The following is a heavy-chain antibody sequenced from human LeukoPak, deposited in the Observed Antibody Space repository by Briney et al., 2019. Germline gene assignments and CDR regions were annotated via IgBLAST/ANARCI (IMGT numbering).Heavy chain of an antibody. D-gene: IGHD3-22*01. Sequence: GGSLRLSCAASGFTFSTYWVMWGRQAPGKGLEWVASIMYDGSQKYYVDSVKGRFTVSRDHANRSLFLQMNSPRAEHPAVHYCARYFNSNGYSSLRGDYWGQGPLVTVPS. CDR2: IMYDGSQK. CDR3: ARYFNSNGYSSLRGDY. CDR1: GFTFSTYW. J-gene: IGHJ4*02. V-gene: IGHV3-7*01.